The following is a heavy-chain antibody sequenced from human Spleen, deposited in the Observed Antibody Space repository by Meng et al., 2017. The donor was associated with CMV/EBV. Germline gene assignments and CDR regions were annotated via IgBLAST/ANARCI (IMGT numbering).Heavy chain of an antibody. D-gene: IGHD5-24*01. CDR2: IYYSGTT. Sequence: SETLSLTCTVSGGSISTYYWNWIRQPPGKGPEWIGYIYYSGTTNYNPSLKSRATISVDTSKIQFSLSLTSVTAADTAVYYCARGHVETATVFYFDYWGQGALVTVSS. CDR3: ARGHVETATVFYFDY. CDR1: GGSISTYY. V-gene: IGHV4-59*01. J-gene: IGHJ4*02.